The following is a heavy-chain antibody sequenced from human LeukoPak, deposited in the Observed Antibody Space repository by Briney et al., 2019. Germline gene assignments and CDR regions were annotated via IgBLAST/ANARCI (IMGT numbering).Heavy chain of an antibody. V-gene: IGHV4-59*08. J-gene: IGHJ4*02. D-gene: IGHD2-15*01. CDR2: IYYGGST. CDR3: ARTPSGKVGVDY. Sequence: PSETLSLTCTVSGGSISSYYWSWIRQPPGKGLEWIGFIYYGGSTNYNPSLKSRVTISVDTSKNQFSLKLSSVTAADTAVYYCARTPSGKVGVDYWGQGTLVTVSS. CDR1: GGSISSYY.